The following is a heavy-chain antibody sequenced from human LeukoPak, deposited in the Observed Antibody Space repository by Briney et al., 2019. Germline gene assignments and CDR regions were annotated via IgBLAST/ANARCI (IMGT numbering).Heavy chain of an antibody. D-gene: IGHD1-1*01. Sequence: ASVKVSCKASGYTFTSYYMHWVRQAPGQGLEWMGIINPSGGSTSYAQKFQGRVTMTRDTSTSTVYMELSSLRSEDTAVYCCARSRRWNDDGPYAFDIWGQGTMVTVSS. CDR1: GYTFTSYY. CDR2: INPSGGST. J-gene: IGHJ3*02. V-gene: IGHV1-46*01. CDR3: ARSRRWNDDGPYAFDI.